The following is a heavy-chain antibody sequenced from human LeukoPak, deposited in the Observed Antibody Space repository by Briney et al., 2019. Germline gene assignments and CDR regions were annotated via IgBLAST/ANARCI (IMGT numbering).Heavy chain of an antibody. CDR2: IYSSGSA. CDR3: ARYDFDILTGYHRGGMDV. Sequence: SETLSLTCTISGGSISSYYWSWIRQPPGKGLEWIGYIYSSGSANYNPSLNSRATISVDTSKNQFSLKLRFVTAADTAVYYCARYDFDILTGYHRGGMDVWGQGTTVTVSS. V-gene: IGHV4-59*08. D-gene: IGHD3-9*01. CDR1: GGSISSYY. J-gene: IGHJ6*02.